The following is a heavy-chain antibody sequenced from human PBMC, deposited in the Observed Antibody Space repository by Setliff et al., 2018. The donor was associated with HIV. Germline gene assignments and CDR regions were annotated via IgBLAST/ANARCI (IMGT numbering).Heavy chain of an antibody. CDR2: VYPDDSDS. V-gene: IGHV5-51*01. CDR3: ARGGVVGGTPFGPNAPPYFDY. Sequence: GESLKISCRGSGYNFASHWIAWVRQMPGKGLEWMGIVYPDDSDSRYSPSFQGQVTISADKSVSTAYLQWSSLKASDTAMYYCARGGVVGGTPFGPNAPPYFDYWGQGTLVTVSS. J-gene: IGHJ4*02. CDR1: GYNFASHW. D-gene: IGHD2-15*01.